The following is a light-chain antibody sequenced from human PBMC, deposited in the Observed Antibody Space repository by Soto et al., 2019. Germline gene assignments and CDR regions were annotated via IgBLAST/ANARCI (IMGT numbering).Light chain of an antibody. CDR3: SSYTNTATLV. J-gene: IGLJ2*01. Sequence: QSALTQPASVSGSPGQSITISCTGTSGDVGGYNYVSWYQQHPGKAPKLIIYDVSSRPSGVSNRFSGSKSGNTASLTISGLQAEDEADHYCSSYTNTATLVLGGGTKLTVL. CDR2: DVS. V-gene: IGLV2-14*01. CDR1: SGDVGGYNY.